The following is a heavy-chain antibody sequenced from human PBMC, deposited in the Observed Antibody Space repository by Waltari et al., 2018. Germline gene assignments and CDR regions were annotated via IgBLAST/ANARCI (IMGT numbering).Heavy chain of an antibody. J-gene: IGHJ6*03. D-gene: IGHD3-3*01. CDR1: GGSLSGYH. CDR2: INDSGRT. Sequence: QVQLQQWGAGLLKPSETLSLTCDVSGGSLSGYHWTWIRQPPGKGLEWLGEINDSGRTTNNPSLERRVTVSIDTANNQFSLRVRSVTAADTAVYYCARVFGYYYYYMDVWGKGTTVTISS. CDR3: ARVFGYYYYYMDV. V-gene: IGHV4-34*02.